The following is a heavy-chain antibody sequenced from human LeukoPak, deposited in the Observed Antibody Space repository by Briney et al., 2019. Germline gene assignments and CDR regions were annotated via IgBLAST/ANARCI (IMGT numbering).Heavy chain of an antibody. CDR2: IYYSGST. CDR3: ARAPHEYYFDY. J-gene: IGHJ4*02. V-gene: IGHV4-31*02. Sequence: EWIGYIYYSGSTYYNPSLKSRVTISVDTSKNQFSLKLSSVTAADTAVYYCARAPHEYYFDYWGQGTLVTVSS.